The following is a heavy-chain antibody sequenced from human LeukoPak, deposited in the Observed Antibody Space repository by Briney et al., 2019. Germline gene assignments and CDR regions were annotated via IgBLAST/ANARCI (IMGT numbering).Heavy chain of an antibody. CDR1: GGSISSGDYY. CDR2: IYYSGST. V-gene: IGHV4-30-4*01. D-gene: IGHD3-22*01. J-gene: IGHJ3*02. CDR3: ARDDPTMIGSFDI. Sequence: SETLSLTCTVSGGSISSGDYYWSWIRQPPGKGLEWIGYIYYSGSTYYNPSLKSRVTISVDTSKNQFSLKLSSVTAADTAVYYCARDDPTMIGSFDIWGQGTMVTVSS.